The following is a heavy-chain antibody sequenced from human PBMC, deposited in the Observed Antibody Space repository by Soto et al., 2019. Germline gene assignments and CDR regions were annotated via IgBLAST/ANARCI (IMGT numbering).Heavy chain of an antibody. CDR1: VFTFSTYS. CDR3: AREGINNYNEYYFDS. CDR2: ISGSGNYT. J-gene: IGHJ4*02. V-gene: IGHV3-21*01. D-gene: IGHD4-4*01. Sequence: PGGALRLSCAASVFTFSTYSMNWVRQAPGKGLEWVSSISGSGNYTHYADFLRGRFTISRDNAKTSLYLQMNSLRAEDTAVYYCAREGINNYNEYYFDSWGQGTVVPVSS.